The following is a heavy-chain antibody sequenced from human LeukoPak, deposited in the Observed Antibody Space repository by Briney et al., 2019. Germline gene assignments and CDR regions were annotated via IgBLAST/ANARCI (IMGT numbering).Heavy chain of an antibody. CDR3: AIPAAPRCFDY. CDR1: GYTFSDNY. Sequence: ASVKVSCKASGYTFSDNYLHWVRQAPGQGLEWMGWINPNSGGTNYAQKFQGRVTMTRDTSISTAYMELSRLRTDDTAVYYCAIPAAPRCFDYWGQGTLVTVSS. D-gene: IGHD6-13*01. CDR2: INPNSGGT. J-gene: IGHJ4*02. V-gene: IGHV1-2*02.